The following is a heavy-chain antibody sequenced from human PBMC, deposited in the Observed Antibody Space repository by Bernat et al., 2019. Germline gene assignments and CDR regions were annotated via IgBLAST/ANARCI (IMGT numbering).Heavy chain of an antibody. CDR2: IWYDGSNK. CDR1: GFTFSSYG. V-gene: IGHV3-33*01. J-gene: IGHJ2*01. D-gene: IGHD2-15*01. Sequence: QVQLVESGGGVVQPGRSLRLSCAASGFTFSSYGMHWVRQAPGKGLEWVAVIWYDGSNKYYADSVKGRFTISRDNSKNTLYLQMNSLRAEDTAVYYCARATPTVWYFDFWGRGTLVTVSS. CDR3: ARATPTVWYFDF.